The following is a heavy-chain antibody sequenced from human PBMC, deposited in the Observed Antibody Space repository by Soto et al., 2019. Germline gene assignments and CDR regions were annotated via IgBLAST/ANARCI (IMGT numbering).Heavy chain of an antibody. V-gene: IGHV4-39*01. CDR1: GDSINSSVYY. CDR2: ISYSGNT. CDR3: ARQSYDTSDYFDY. Sequence: SETLSLTCSVSGDSINSSVYYWGWIRQPPGKGLGWIGSISYSGNTYYNPSLKSRITISVDTSRIHCSLKLISVTAADTAVYYCARQSYDTSDYFDYWGQGTLVTVSS. D-gene: IGHD3-22*01. J-gene: IGHJ4*02.